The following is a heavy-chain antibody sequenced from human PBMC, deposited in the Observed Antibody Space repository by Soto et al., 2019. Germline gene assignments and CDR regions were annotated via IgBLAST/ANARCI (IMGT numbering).Heavy chain of an antibody. J-gene: IGHJ4*02. CDR2: IKNDGSEK. D-gene: IGHD5-18*01. CDR3: VTGYHSDY. V-gene: IGHV3-7*03. Sequence: EEQLVESGGALVRPGESLRLSCAASGISTSSYWMGWVRQAPGRGLEWVASIKNDGSEKYYMDSMKGRFTIPRDNALNSLYLQMNSLRAEDPAVYFCVTGYHSDYWGQGTLVTVSS. CDR1: GISTSSYW.